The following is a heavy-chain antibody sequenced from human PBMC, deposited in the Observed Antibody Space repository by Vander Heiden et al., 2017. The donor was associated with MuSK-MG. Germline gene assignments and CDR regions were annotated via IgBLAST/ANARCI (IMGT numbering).Heavy chain of an antibody. CDR3: ARHVVVPAASSLYYYYMDV. Sequence: QLQLQESGPGLVKPSATLFLTCPVSGGSISSSRYSGGWIRQPPGKGLEWIGSSYYSGRTYYNPSLKSRVTISVDTSKNQFSLKLISVTAADTAVYYCARHVVVPAASSLYYYYMDVWGKGTTVTVSS. J-gene: IGHJ6*03. CDR2: SYYSGRT. V-gene: IGHV4-39*01. CDR1: GGSISSSRYS. D-gene: IGHD2-2*01.